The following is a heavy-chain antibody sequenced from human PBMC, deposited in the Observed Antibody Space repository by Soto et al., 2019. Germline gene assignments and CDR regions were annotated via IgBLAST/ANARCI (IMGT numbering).Heavy chain of an antibody. Sequence: PGESLKISCKGSGYSFTSYWISWVRQMPGKGLEWVGRIDPSDSYTNYSPSFQGHVTISADKSISTAYLQWSSLKASDTAMYYCATQEDHYEYLFDYWGQGTLVTVSS. CDR3: ATQEDHYEYLFDY. D-gene: IGHD5-12*01. CDR2: IDPSDSYT. J-gene: IGHJ4*02. V-gene: IGHV5-10-1*01. CDR1: GYSFTSYW.